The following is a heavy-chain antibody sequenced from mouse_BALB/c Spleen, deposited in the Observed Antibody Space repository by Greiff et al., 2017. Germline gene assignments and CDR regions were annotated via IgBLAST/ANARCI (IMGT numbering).Heavy chain of an antibody. CDR2: ISSGSSTI. D-gene: IGHD1-1*01. V-gene: IGHV5-17*02. CDR1: GFTFSSFG. J-gene: IGHJ4*01. Sequence: EVKLVESGGGLVQPGGSRKLSCAASGFTFSSFGMHWVRQAPEKGLEWVAYISSGSSTIYYADTVKGRFTISRDNPKNTLFLQMTSLRSEDTAMYYCARFYYYGSSYYAMDYWGQGTSVTVSS. CDR3: ARFYYYGSSYYAMDY.